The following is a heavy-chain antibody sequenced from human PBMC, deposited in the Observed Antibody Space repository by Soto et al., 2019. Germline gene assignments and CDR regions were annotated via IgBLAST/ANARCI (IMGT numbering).Heavy chain of an antibody. CDR3: ARSLGSKNAFDI. J-gene: IGHJ3*02. V-gene: IGHV3-74*01. CDR1: GFTFTSHW. Sequence: GGSLRLSCAASGFTFTSHWMHWFRQAPGKGLVWVSRIYSDESNTNYADSVKGRFTISRDNVKDTLYLQMNSLRAEDTSIYYCARSLGSKNAFDIWGPGTKGTVAS. D-gene: IGHD3-16*01. CDR2: IYSDESNT.